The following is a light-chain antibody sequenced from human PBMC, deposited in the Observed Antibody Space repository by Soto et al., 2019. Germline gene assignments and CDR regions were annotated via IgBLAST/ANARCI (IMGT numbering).Light chain of an antibody. J-gene: IGKJ1*01. V-gene: IGKV1-33*01. CDR3: QQYNTFWT. CDR1: QDITNY. Sequence: DIQMTQSPSSLSASVGDGGTITCQARQDITNYLNWYQQKPGKSPKLLIFDAAKLGARVPSRFSGSGSGTEFTFTISSLQPDDFATYYCQQYNTFWTFGQGTKVEIK. CDR2: DAA.